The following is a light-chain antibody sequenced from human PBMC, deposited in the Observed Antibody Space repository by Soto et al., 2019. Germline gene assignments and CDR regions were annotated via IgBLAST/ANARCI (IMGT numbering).Light chain of an antibody. CDR3: QQYGSSPLIT. J-gene: IGKJ5*01. CDR2: GAS. CDR1: QSVSSN. V-gene: IGKV3-15*01. Sequence: EIVMTQSPATLSVSPGERATLSCRASQSVSSNLAWYQQKPGQAPRLLIYGASTRATGIPARFSGSGSGTDFTLTISRLEPEDFAVYYCQQYGSSPLITFGQGTRLEIK.